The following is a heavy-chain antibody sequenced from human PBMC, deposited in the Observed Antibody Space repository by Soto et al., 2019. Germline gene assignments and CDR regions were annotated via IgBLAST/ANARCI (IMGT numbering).Heavy chain of an antibody. V-gene: IGHV3-13*01. D-gene: IGHD3-22*01. CDR1: GFTFSSYD. J-gene: IGHJ6*02. CDR2: IGTAGDT. Sequence: PGGSLRLSCAASGFTFSSYDMHWFRQATGKGLEWVSAIGTAGDTYYPGSVKGRFTISRENAKNSLYLQMNSLRAEDTAVYYCARTRVTYYYDSSGYNSKYYGMDVWGQGTTVTVSS. CDR3: ARTRVTYYYDSSGYNSKYYGMDV.